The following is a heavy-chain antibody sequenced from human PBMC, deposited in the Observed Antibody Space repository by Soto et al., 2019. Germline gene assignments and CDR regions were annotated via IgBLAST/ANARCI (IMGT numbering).Heavy chain of an antibody. CDR1: GFTFDDYA. Sequence: EVQLVESGGGLVQPGRSLRLSCAASGFTFDDYAMHWVRQAPGKGLEWVSAISWNSGSIGYADSVKGRFTISRDNAKNPLYLQMTSLRAEDTALYYCAKGGQLLSEGGGYWGQGTLVTVSS. CDR2: ISWNSGSI. J-gene: IGHJ4*02. D-gene: IGHD2-2*01. V-gene: IGHV3-9*01. CDR3: AKGGQLLSEGGGY.